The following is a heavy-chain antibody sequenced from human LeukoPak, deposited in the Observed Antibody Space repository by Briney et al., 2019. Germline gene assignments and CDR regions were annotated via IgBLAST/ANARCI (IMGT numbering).Heavy chain of an antibody. CDR3: ARDLYYYDSSGYLGAY. J-gene: IGHJ4*02. Sequence: PGGSLRLSCAASGFTFSDYYMSWIRQAPGKGLEWVSYISSSGSTIYYADSVKGRFTISRDNAKNSLYLQMNSLRAEDTAVYYCARDLYYYDSSGYLGAYWGQGTLVTVSS. CDR1: GFTFSDYY. V-gene: IGHV3-11*01. D-gene: IGHD3-22*01. CDR2: ISSSGSTI.